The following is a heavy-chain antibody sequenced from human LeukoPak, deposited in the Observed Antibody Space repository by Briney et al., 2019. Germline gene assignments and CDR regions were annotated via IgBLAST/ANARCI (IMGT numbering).Heavy chain of an antibody. CDR3: AKDAITVFGVPYYYMDV. J-gene: IGHJ6*03. V-gene: IGHV3-30*02. CDR2: IRYDESNK. CDR1: GLRFNSYG. D-gene: IGHD3-3*01. Sequence: GGSLRLSFAASGLRFNSYGMHWVRQAQGKGLEWVAFIRYDESNKYYADSVKGRFTISRDNSKNTLYLQMNNLRAEDTAVYYCAKDAITVFGVPYYYMDVWGKGTTVTVSS.